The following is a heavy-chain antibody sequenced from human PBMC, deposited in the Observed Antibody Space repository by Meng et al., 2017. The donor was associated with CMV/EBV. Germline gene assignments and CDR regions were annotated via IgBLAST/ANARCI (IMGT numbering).Heavy chain of an antibody. V-gene: IGHV3-30*03. D-gene: IGHD2-2*02. J-gene: IGHJ4*02. CDR3: ATYSRAPADIRDYFDY. CDR1: RFSFSIYA. CDR2: ISIDGNNT. Sequence: GGSLRLSCVASRFSFSIYAMHWVRQGQGKGLEWIAVISIDGNNTYYADSVKGRFTISRDNSKNTLYLQMTSQRVEDTAVYYCATYSRAPADIRDYFDYWGLGTLVTVSS.